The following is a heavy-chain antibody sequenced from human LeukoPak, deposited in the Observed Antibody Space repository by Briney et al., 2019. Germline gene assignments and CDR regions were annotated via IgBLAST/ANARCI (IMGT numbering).Heavy chain of an antibody. D-gene: IGHD4-23*01. CDR1: GGSINSHY. Sequence: SETLSLTCTVSGGSINSHYWNWIRQPPGRGLEWIGYVSYSGSTDYNPSLKSRATISVATSKKEFSLRLTSVTAADTAVYYCARETTVITPGRSDVFDIWGQGTMVTVSS. CDR2: VSYSGST. J-gene: IGHJ3*02. V-gene: IGHV4-59*11. CDR3: ARETTVITPGRSDVFDI.